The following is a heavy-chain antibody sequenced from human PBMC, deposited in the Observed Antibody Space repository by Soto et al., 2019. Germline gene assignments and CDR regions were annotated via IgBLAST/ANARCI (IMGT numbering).Heavy chain of an antibody. CDR3: ASYLLNIVAYFDY. D-gene: IGHD5-12*01. V-gene: IGHV4-34*01. CDR2: INHSGST. CDR1: GGSFSGYY. J-gene: IGHJ4*02. Sequence: SETLSLTCAVYGGSFSGYYWSWIRQPPGKGLEWIGEINHSGSTNYNPSLKSRVTISVDTSKNQFSLKLSSVTAADTAVYYCASYLLNIVAYFDYWGQGTLVTVSS.